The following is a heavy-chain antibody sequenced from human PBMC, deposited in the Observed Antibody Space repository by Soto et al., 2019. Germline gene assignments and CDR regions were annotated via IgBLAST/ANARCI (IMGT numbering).Heavy chain of an antibody. D-gene: IGHD2-15*01. CDR1: GFSLSTSGVG. CDR2: IYWDDDK. V-gene: IGHV2-5*02. J-gene: IGHJ4*02. Sequence: QITLKESGPTLVKPTQTLTLTCTFSGFSLSTSGVGVGWIRQPPGKALEWLALIYWDDDKRYSPSLKSRLTITNDTSKNQVVLTMTNMDTVDTATYYCAHRPSYCSGGSCYSGFDYWGQGTLVTVSS. CDR3: AHRPSYCSGGSCYSGFDY.